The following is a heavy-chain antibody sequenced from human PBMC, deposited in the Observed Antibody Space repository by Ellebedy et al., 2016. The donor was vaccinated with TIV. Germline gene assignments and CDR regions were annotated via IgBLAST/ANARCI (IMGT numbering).Heavy chain of an antibody. J-gene: IGHJ3*02. Sequence: MPSETLSLTCPVSGGSISSYYWSWIRQPQGKGLEWIGYIYYSVSTNYNPSLKSRVTLSVDTAKNQFSLKLSSVTTTDTAVYYCARVVWQRPVSHAFDIWGQGTMITVSS. D-gene: IGHD2-8*02. CDR3: ARVVWQRPVSHAFDI. CDR1: GGSISSYY. CDR2: IYYSVST. V-gene: IGHV4-59*01.